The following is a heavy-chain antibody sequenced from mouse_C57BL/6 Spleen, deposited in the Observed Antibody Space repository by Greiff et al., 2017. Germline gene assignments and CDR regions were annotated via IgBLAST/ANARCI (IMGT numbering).Heavy chain of an antibody. CDR3: ARSDSPLDY. J-gene: IGHJ4*01. CDR1: GYTFTSYG. Sequence: VQLQESGAELARPGASVKLSCKASGYTFTSYGIRWVKQRPGQGLEWIGEIYPRSGNTYYNEKFKGKATLTADKSSSTAYMELRSLTSEDSAVYYCARSDSPLDYWGQGTSVTGSS. V-gene: IGHV1-81*01. D-gene: IGHD2-12*01. CDR2: IYPRSGNT.